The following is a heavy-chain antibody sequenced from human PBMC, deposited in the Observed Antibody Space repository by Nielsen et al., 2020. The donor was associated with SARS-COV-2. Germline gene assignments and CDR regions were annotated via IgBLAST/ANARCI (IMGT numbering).Heavy chain of an antibody. CDR3: ATSRGSYYYDSSGYWAFDY. Sequence: WVRQAPGQGLEWMGRINPNSGGTNYAQKFQGRVTITRDTSASTAYMELSSLRSEDTAVYYCATSRGSYYYDSSGYWAFDYWGQGTLVTVSS. CDR2: INPNSGGT. D-gene: IGHD3-22*01. V-gene: IGHV1-2*06. J-gene: IGHJ4*02.